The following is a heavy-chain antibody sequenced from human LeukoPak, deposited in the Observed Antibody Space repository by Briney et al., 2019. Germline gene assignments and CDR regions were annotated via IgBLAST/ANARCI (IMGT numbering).Heavy chain of an antibody. CDR3: ARAGGSGYFDY. CDR2: ISSSSSYI. J-gene: IGHJ4*02. Sequence: GGSLRLSCAASRFTFSSYGVNWARQAPGKGLEWVSSISSSSSYIFYADSVKGRLTISRDNAKNSLYLQMNSLRAEDTAVYYCARAGGSGYFDYWGQGTLVTVSS. CDR1: RFTFSSYG. V-gene: IGHV3-21*01. D-gene: IGHD6-19*01.